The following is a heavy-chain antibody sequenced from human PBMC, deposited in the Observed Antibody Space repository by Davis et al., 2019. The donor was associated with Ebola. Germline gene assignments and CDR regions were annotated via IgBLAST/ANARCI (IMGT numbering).Heavy chain of an antibody. Sequence: PSETLSLTCTFSDGSISSHYWNWVRQPPGKGLEWIGIIYDSGRTNYNPSLKSRVTISADTSKNQFSLKLTSVTAADTAVYFCSRFGYGAYWGQGTLVTVSS. CDR1: DGSISSHY. J-gene: IGHJ4*02. D-gene: IGHD5-18*01. CDR3: SRFGYGAY. V-gene: IGHV4-59*11. CDR2: IYDSGRT.